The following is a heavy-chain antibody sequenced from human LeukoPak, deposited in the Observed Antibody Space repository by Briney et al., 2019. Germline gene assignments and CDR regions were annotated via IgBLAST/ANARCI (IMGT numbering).Heavy chain of an antibody. Sequence: TGGSLRLSCAASGFTFSNAWMNWVRQAPGKGLEWVGRIKSKTDGGTTDYAAPVKGRFTISRDDSKNTLYLQMHSLKTEDTAVYYCTTDKYDGSGYYVDYWGQGTLVTVSS. D-gene: IGHD3-22*01. CDR3: TTDKYDGSGYYVDY. V-gene: IGHV3-15*07. CDR1: GFTFSNAW. J-gene: IGHJ4*02. CDR2: IKSKTDGGTT.